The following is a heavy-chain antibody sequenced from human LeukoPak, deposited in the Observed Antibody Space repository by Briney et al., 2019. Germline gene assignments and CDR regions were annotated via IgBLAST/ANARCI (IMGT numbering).Heavy chain of an antibody. J-gene: IGHJ6*03. CDR1: GFTFSSYS. CDR2: ISSSSSTI. CDR3: AREGAPTIFGVATSYYMDV. V-gene: IGHV3-48*01. Sequence: GGSLRLSCAASGFTFSSYSMNWVRQAPGKGLEWVSYISSSSSTIYYADSVKGRLTISRDNAKNSLYLQMNSLRAEDTAVYYCAREGAPTIFGVATSYYMDVWGKGTTVTVSS. D-gene: IGHD3-3*01.